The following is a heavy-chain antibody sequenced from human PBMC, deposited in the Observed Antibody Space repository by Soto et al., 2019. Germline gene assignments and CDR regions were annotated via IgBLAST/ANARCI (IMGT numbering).Heavy chain of an antibody. V-gene: IGHV3-73*02. CDR3: ARLWSEREPNFDY. CDR1: GYTFSDSA. Sequence: EVQLAESGGGLVQPGGSLKLSCAASGYTFSDSAMHWVRQASGKGLEWVGRIRSKANSYATVYAASMKGRFTISRDDSKNTAYWQMNSLKTEDTAVYYCARLWSEREPNFDYWGQGTLVSVSS. D-gene: IGHD1-26*01. CDR2: IRSKANSYAT. J-gene: IGHJ4*02.